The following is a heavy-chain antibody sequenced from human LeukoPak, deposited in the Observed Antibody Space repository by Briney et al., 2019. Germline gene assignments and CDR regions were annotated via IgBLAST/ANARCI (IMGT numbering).Heavy chain of an antibody. Sequence: ASVKVSCKASGYTFTGYYMHWVRQAPGQGLEWMGWINPNSGGTNYAQKFQGRVTMTRDTSISTAYMELSRLRSDDTAVYYCARDSSSWYQHCYYGMDVWGRGTTVTVSS. CDR1: GYTFTGYY. D-gene: IGHD6-13*01. CDR3: ARDSSSWYQHCYYGMDV. J-gene: IGHJ6*02. V-gene: IGHV1-2*02. CDR2: INPNSGGT.